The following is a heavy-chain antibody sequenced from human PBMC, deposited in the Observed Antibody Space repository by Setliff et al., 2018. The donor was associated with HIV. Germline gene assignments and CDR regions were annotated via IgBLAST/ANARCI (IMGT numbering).Heavy chain of an antibody. D-gene: IGHD3-22*01. CDR1: GYTFTGYY. CDR3: ARKGTYYDTSGRYFDY. V-gene: IGHV1-2*02. CDR2: INPNSGGT. Sequence: ASVKVSCKASGYTFTGYYMHWVRQAPGQGLQWMGWINPNSGGTNYEQKLQGRVTMTRDTSISTAYMELSSLRSDDTAVYYCARKGTYYDTSGRYFDYWGQGTLVTVSS. J-gene: IGHJ4*02.